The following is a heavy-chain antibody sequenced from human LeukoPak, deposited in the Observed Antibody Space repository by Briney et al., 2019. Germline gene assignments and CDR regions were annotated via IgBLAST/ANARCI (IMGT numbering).Heavy chain of an antibody. V-gene: IGHV3-23*01. J-gene: IGHJ4*02. Sequence: GGSLRLSCSASGFTFSNYAMSWVRQAPGKGLEWVSAINDGVGRAFYADAVRGRFTISRDNSQNTLYLQMNSLRAEDTAIYYCAKDADIAAAAYYFDYWGQGTLVTVSS. CDR2: INDGVGRA. D-gene: IGHD6-13*01. CDR1: GFTFSNYA. CDR3: AKDADIAAAAYYFDY.